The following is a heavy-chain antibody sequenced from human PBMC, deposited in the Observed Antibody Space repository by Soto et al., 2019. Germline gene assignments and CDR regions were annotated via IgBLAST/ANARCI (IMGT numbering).Heavy chain of an antibody. CDR1: GFTFSSYA. V-gene: IGHV3-23*01. CDR3: AKDPDIVEVPAADFDY. CDR2: ISGSGSST. J-gene: IGHJ4*02. D-gene: IGHD2-2*01. Sequence: PGGSLRLSCAASGFTFSSYAMSWVRQAPGKGLEWVSAISGSGSSTYYADSAKGRFTISRDNSKNTLYLQMNSLRAEDTAVYYCAKDPDIVEVPAADFDYWGQGT.